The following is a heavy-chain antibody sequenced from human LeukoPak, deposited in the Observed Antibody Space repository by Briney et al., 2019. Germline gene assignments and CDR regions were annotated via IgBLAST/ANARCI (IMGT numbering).Heavy chain of an antibody. CDR3: ARGPLPRYCSSTSCYPRLRGHYYYYMDV. V-gene: IGHV4-34*01. J-gene: IGHJ6*03. CDR2: INHSGST. D-gene: IGHD2-2*01. CDR1: GGSFSGYY. Sequence: SETLSLTCAVYGGSFSGYYWSWIRQPPGKGLEWIGEINHSGSTNYNPSLKSRVTISVDTSKNQFSLKLSSVTAADTAVYYCARGPLPRYCSSTSCYPRLRGHYYYYMDVWGKGTTVTVSS.